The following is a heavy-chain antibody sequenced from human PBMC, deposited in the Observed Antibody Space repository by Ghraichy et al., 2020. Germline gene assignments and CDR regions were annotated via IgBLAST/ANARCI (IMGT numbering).Heavy chain of an antibody. D-gene: IGHD3-22*01. CDR3: AKARRLYYYDSSGYYTL. J-gene: IGHJ4*02. CDR2: ISGSGGST. CDR1: GFTFSSYA. V-gene: IGHV3-23*01. Sequence: GGSLRLSCAASGFTFSSYAMSWVRQAPGKGLEWVSAISGSGGSTYYADSVKGRFTISRDNSKNTLYLQMNSLRAEDTAVYYCAKARRLYYYDSSGYYTLWGQGTLVTVSS.